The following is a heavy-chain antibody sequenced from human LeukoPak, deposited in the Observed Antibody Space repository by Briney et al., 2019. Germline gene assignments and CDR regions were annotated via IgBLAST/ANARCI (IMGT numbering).Heavy chain of an antibody. J-gene: IGHJ5*02. V-gene: IGHV4-59*01. CDR3: ARGRRAAAGTGWFDP. CDR1: GGSISSYY. CDR2: IYYSGST. D-gene: IGHD6-13*01. Sequence: SETLSLTCTVSGGSISSYYWSWIRQPPGKGLEWIGYIYYSGSTNYNPSLKSRVTISVDTSKNQFSLKPSSVTAADTAVYYCARGRRAAAGTGWFDPWGQGTLVTVSS.